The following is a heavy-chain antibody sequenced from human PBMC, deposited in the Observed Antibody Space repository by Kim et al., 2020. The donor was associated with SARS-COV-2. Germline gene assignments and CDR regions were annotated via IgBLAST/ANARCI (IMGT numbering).Heavy chain of an antibody. V-gene: IGHV3-13*01. J-gene: IGHJ6*02. CDR1: GFTFSAYD. CDR2: VGPAAGI. Sequence: GGSLRLSCVASGFTFSAYDVHWFRQTTTKSLEWVSSVGPAAGIHYSGSVKGWFTISRDNTESSVYLQMSGLGAGDTAVYYCARGLRSGGNPTKYYHYFAMDVWGQGTRVTVSS. CDR3: ARGLRSGGNPTKYYHYFAMDV. D-gene: IGHD2-15*01.